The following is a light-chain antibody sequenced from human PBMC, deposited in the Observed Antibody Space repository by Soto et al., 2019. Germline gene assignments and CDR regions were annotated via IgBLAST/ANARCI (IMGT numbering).Light chain of an antibody. J-gene: IGKJ2*01. Sequence: EIVLTQSPGTLSLSPGERATLSCRASQSVSSSFFAWYQQKPGQAPRLLIYDVSVRATGIPDRFSGSRSGTDFTLTINRLEPEDFAVYYCPQYENSVMYTFGQGTKLEIK. CDR1: QSVSSSF. V-gene: IGKV3-20*01. CDR3: PQYENSVMYT. CDR2: DVS.